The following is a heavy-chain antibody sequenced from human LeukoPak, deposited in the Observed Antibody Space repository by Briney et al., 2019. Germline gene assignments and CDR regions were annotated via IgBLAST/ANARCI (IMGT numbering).Heavy chain of an antibody. J-gene: IGHJ4*02. D-gene: IGHD6-19*01. V-gene: IGHV1-18*01. CDR2: SSAYNGNT. CDR1: GGTFSSHA. CDR3: ARGGNSGWRTPNDDY. Sequence: GASVKVSCKASGGTFSSHAISWVRQAPGQGLEWMGWSSAYNGNTNYAQKLQGRVTMTTDTSTSTAYMELRSLRSDDTAVYYCARGGNSGWRTPNDDYWGQGTLVTVSS.